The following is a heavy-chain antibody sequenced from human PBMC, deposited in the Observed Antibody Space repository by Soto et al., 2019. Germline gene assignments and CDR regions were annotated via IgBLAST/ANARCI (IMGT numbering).Heavy chain of an antibody. Sequence: PSETLSLTCAVSGGSISSGGYSWSWIRQPPGKGLEWIGYIYHSGSTYYNPSLKSRVTISVDTSKNQFSLKLSSVTAADTAVYYCARHPTVTEYYFDDWGQGTLVTVSS. V-gene: IGHV4-30-2*01. CDR3: ARHPTVTEYYFDD. CDR1: GGSISSGGYS. D-gene: IGHD4-17*01. J-gene: IGHJ4*02. CDR2: IYHSGST.